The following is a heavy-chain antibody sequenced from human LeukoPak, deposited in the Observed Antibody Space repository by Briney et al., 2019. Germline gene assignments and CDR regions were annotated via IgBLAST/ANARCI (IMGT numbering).Heavy chain of an antibody. CDR3: ARSRRVVVPSTLNSADYYYYYMDV. Sequence: ASVKVSCKASGYTFTYYGLNWVRQAPGQGLECLGGINTNTGNPTYARGFTGRFVFSFDTSVSTAYLQISSLKAEDTAIYYCARSRRVVVPSTLNSADYYYYYMDVWGKGTTVTVSS. V-gene: IGHV7-4-1*02. D-gene: IGHD2-15*01. CDR1: GYTFTYYG. CDR2: INTNTGNP. J-gene: IGHJ6*03.